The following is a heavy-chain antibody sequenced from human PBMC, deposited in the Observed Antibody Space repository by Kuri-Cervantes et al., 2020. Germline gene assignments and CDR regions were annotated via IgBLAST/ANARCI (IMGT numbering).Heavy chain of an antibody. Sequence: GGSLRLSCAASGFTFSSYEMNWVRQAPGKGLEWVSYISSSGSTIYYADSVKGRFTISRDNAKNSLYLQMNSLRAEDTAVYYCAKVGDILTGYKISYYYYGMDVWGQGTTITVSS. CDR2: ISSSGSTI. CDR3: AKVGDILTGYKISYYYYGMDV. J-gene: IGHJ6*02. V-gene: IGHV3-48*03. CDR1: GFTFSSYE. D-gene: IGHD3-9*01.